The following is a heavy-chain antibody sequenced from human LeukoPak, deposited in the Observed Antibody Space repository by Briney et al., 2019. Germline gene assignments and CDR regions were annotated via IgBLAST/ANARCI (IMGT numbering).Heavy chain of an antibody. CDR2: IRYDGINK. CDR1: GFSFSAYA. Sequence: PGGSLRLSCAASGFSFSAYAMYWVRQAPGKGPEWVALIRYDGINKYYGDSVKGRFTISRDNSKSMLYLQMNSLRAEDTAVYYCVKTGSVWYGDYWGQGARVTVSS. J-gene: IGHJ4*02. D-gene: IGHD6-13*01. CDR3: VKTGSVWYGDY. V-gene: IGHV3-30*02.